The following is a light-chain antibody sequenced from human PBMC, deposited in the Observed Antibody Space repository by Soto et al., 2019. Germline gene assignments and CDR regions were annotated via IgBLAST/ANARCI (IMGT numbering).Light chain of an antibody. J-gene: IGLJ1*01. CDR2: SNN. V-gene: IGLV1-44*01. Sequence: QSVLTQPLSASGTPGQRVTISCSGSSSNIGSNTVNWYQQLPGTAPKLLIYSNNQRPSGVPDRFSGSKSGTSASLAISGLQSEDEADYYCAAWDDSLNGLYVFRTGTKVTVL. CDR1: SSNIGSNT. CDR3: AAWDDSLNGLYV.